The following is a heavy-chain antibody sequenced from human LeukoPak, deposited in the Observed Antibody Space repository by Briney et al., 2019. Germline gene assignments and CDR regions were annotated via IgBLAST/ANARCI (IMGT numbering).Heavy chain of an antibody. Sequence: PSETLSLTCTVSGGSISSGSYYWSWIRQPAGKGLEWIGRIYTSGSTNYNPSLKSRVTISVDTSKNQFSLKLSSVTAADTAVYYCARDLMTTGFAWGQGTLVTVSS. V-gene: IGHV4-61*02. J-gene: IGHJ5*02. CDR1: GGSISSGSYY. CDR2: IYTSGST. CDR3: ARDLMTTGFA. D-gene: IGHD3-16*01.